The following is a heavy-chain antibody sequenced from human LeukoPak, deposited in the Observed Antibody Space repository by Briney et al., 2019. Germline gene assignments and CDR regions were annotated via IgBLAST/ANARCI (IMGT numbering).Heavy chain of an antibody. D-gene: IGHD1-26*01. CDR3: ARTRSGSYLDDY. V-gene: IGHV5-51*01. Sequence: GGSLKISCKGSGYSFSSYWIGWVRQMPGKGLEWMGIIFPGDSDTRYSPSFQGQVTISADKSISTAYLQWSSLQASDTAMYYCARTRSGSYLDDYWGQGTLVTVSS. CDR1: GYSFSSYW. J-gene: IGHJ4*02. CDR2: IFPGDSDT.